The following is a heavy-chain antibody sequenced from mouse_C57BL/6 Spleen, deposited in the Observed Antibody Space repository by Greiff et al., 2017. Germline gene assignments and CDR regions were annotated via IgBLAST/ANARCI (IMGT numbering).Heavy chain of an antibody. CDR3: ARSRYYDYDEEFAY. V-gene: IGHV1-54*01. CDR2: INPGSGGT. J-gene: IGHJ3*01. Sequence: QVQLQQSGAELVRPGTSVKVSCKASGYAFTNYLIEWVKQRPGQGLEWIGVINPGSGGTNYNEKFKGKATLTADKSSGTAYMQLSILTSEDSAVYFCARSRYYDYDEEFAYWGQGTLVTVSA. D-gene: IGHD2-4*01. CDR1: GYAFTNYL.